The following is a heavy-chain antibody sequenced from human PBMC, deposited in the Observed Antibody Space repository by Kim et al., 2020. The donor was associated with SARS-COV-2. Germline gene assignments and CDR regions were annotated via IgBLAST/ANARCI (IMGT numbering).Heavy chain of an antibody. CDR3: TRTHYDRGNIWDLDC. J-gene: IGHJ4*02. CDR1: GFSISDHY. V-gene: IGHV3-72*01. CDR2: SRNNVKSYST. Sequence: GGSLRLSCVVSGFSISDHYIDWVRQAPGKGLEWVGRSRNNVKSYSTDYAASVKGRFIISRDDSKKSVYLEMNSLKIDDTAVYYCTRTHYDRGNIWDLDCWGRGTLVTVSS. D-gene: IGHD3-16*01.